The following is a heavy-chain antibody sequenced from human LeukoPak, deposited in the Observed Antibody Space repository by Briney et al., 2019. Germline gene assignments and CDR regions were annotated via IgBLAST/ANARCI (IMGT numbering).Heavy chain of an antibody. J-gene: IGHJ4*02. CDR3: ARDGYYGSGSYFRRYFDY. CDR2: INPSGGST. CDR1: GYTFTSYY. D-gene: IGHD3-10*01. Sequence: GASVKVSCKASGYTFTSYYMHWVRQAPGQGLEWMGIINPSGGSTSYAQKFQGRVTMTRDMSTSTVYMELSSLRSEDTAVYYCARDGYYGSGSYFRRYFDYWGRGTLVTVSS. V-gene: IGHV1-46*01.